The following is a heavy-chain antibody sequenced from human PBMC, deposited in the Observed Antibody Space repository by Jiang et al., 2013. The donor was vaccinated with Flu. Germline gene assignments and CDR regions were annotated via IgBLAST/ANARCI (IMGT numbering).Heavy chain of an antibody. CDR3: ARDSGRYYFDY. V-gene: IGHV3-48*01. CDR2: ISSSPGTI. D-gene: IGHD6-25*01. Sequence: PGKGLEWVSYISSSPGTIYYADSVKGRFTISRDNAKNSLYLQMNNLRAEDTAVYYCARDSGRYYFDYWGQGALVTVSS. J-gene: IGHJ4*02.